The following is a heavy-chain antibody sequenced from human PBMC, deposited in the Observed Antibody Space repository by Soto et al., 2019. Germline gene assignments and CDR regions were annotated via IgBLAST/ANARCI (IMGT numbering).Heavy chain of an antibody. Sequence: QVQLMESGGGVVQPGKSLRLSCVGSGFTFSSYGMHWVRQAPGKGLEWVAGISYDGTEKYYGDSVKGRFSISRDNSRQTVYLQMDSLRAEDTAVYYCAKVGSIAVYHYHYALDVWGQGTTVTVSS. CDR2: ISYDGTEK. CDR1: GFTFSSYG. J-gene: IGHJ6*02. V-gene: IGHV3-30*18. CDR3: AKVGSIAVYHYHYALDV. D-gene: IGHD6-6*01.